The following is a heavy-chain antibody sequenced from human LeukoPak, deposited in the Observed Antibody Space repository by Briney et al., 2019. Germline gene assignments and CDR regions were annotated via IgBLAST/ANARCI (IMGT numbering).Heavy chain of an antibody. J-gene: IGHJ4*02. V-gene: IGHV3-21*01. Sequence: GGSLRLSCAASGFTFSSYSMNWVRQAPGKGLEWVSSISSSSYIYYADSVKGRFTISRDNAKNSLYLQMNSLRAEDTAVYYCARESCSSTSCYVDLKYYFDYWGQGTLVTVSS. CDR3: ARESCSSTSCYVDLKYYFDY. D-gene: IGHD2-2*01. CDR2: ISSSSYI. CDR1: GFTFSSYS.